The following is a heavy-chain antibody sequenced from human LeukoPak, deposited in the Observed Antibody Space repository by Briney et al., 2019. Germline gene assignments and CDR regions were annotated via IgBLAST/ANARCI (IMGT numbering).Heavy chain of an antibody. CDR2: IYSGGST. CDR3: AKDPDSSGGVDYFDY. D-gene: IGHD3-22*01. V-gene: IGHV3-53*01. CDR1: GFTVSSNY. J-gene: IGHJ4*02. Sequence: GGSLRLSCAASGFTVSSNYMSWVRQAPGKGLEWVSVIYSGGSTYYADSVKGRFTISRDNSKNTLYLQMNSLRAEDTAVYYCAKDPDSSGGVDYFDYWGQGTLVTVSS.